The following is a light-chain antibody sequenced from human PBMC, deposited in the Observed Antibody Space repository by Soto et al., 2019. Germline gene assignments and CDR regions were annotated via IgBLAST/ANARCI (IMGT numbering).Light chain of an antibody. Sequence: ESMLAQSPATLSLSPGETATLCCRANQLISNYLAWYQQKPGQAPRLLIYDASNRATGIPARFSGGGSGTDFTLTISSLEPEDFAVYYCQQRHSGWTFGHGTKVDIK. V-gene: IGKV3-11*01. CDR2: DAS. CDR3: QQRHSGWT. CDR1: QLISNY. J-gene: IGKJ1*01.